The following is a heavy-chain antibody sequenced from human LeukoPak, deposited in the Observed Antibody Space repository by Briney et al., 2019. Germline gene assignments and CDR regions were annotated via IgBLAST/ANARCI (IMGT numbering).Heavy chain of an antibody. V-gene: IGHV4-59*01. CDR3: ARGSGTYIRPFDY. J-gene: IGHJ4*02. Sequence: SETLSLTRTVSGGSISSYYWSWIRQPPGKGLEWIGYIYYSGSTNYNPSLKSRVTISVDTSKNQFSLKLSSVTAADTAVYYCARGSGTYIRPFDYWGQGTLVTVSS. CDR1: GGSISSYY. D-gene: IGHD1-26*01. CDR2: IYYSGST.